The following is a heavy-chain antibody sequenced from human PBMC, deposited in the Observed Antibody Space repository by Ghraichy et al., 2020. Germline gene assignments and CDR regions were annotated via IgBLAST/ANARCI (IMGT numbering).Heavy chain of an antibody. CDR2: INDSGST. D-gene: IGHD2-15*01. J-gene: IGHJ6*02. V-gene: IGHV4-34*01. Sequence: SQTLSLTCAVYGGSFSGYYWSWIRQPPGKGLEWIGEINDSGSTNYNPSLKSRVSISVDTSKNQFSLMLSSVAAADTAVYYCARGRRVVCGGGSCYSGRIRSYYYGMDVWGQGTTVTVSS. CDR3: ARGRRVVCGGGSCYSGRIRSYYYGMDV. CDR1: GGSFSGYY.